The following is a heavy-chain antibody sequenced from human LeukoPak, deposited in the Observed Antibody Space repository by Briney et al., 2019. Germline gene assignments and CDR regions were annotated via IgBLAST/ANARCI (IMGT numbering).Heavy chain of an antibody. D-gene: IGHD3-3*01. Sequence: SETLYLTCTVSGYSISSGYYWGWIRQPPGKGLEWIGSIYHSGSTYYNPSLKSRVTISVDTSKNQFSLKLSSVTAADTAVYYCARDTPPLPNYDFWSGYQYFDYWGQGTLVTVSS. CDR3: ARDTPPLPNYDFWSGYQYFDY. J-gene: IGHJ4*02. CDR1: GYSISSGYY. CDR2: IYHSGST. V-gene: IGHV4-38-2*02.